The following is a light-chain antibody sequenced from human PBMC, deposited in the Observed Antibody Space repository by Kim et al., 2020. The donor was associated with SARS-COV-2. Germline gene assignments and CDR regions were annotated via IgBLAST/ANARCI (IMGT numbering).Light chain of an antibody. V-gene: IGKV3D-15*01. Sequence: APLSSRARHSVSSYFAWYQLKPGQAPRLLIYGASTRATGIPDRFSGSGSGTEFTLIISILQSEDFAFYYCQQYKYSPPLTFGGGTKVDIK. CDR1: HSVSSY. CDR2: GAS. CDR3: QQYKYSPPLT. J-gene: IGKJ4*01.